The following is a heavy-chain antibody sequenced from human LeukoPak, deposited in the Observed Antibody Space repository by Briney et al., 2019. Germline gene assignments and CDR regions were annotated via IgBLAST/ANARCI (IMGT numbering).Heavy chain of an antibody. V-gene: IGHV4-39*01. CDR2: IYYSGST. J-gene: IGHJ4*02. Sequence: PSETLSLTCTVSGGSIDSSSYYWGWIRQPPGKGLEGLEWIGSIYYSGSTKYNPSLKSRVTISVDTSENQFSLRLTSVTAADTAVYYCARGVLRFLEWFNNNYFDYWGQGTLVTVSS. CDR1: GGSIDSSSYY. D-gene: IGHD3-3*01. CDR3: ARGVLRFLEWFNNNYFDY.